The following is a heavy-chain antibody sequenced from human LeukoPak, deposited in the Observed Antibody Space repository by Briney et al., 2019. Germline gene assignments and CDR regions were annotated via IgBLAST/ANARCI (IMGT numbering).Heavy chain of an antibody. Sequence: GGSLRLSCAASGFTFSSYGMHWVRQAPGKGLEWVAFIRYDGSNKYYADSVKGRFTISRDNSKNTLYLQMNSLRAEDTAVYYCAKDTTLFYDFWTTAGKYYYYYMDVWGKGTTVTVSS. D-gene: IGHD3-3*01. V-gene: IGHV3-30*02. CDR1: GFTFSSYG. CDR3: AKDTTLFYDFWTTAGKYYYYYMDV. CDR2: IRYDGSNK. J-gene: IGHJ6*03.